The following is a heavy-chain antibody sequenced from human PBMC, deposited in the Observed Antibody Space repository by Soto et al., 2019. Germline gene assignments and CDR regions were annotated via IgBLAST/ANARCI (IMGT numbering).Heavy chain of an antibody. CDR2: ISSSGSTI. V-gene: IGHV3-11*01. J-gene: IGHJ4*02. CDR3: ARGDVRYCSVGSCYSSSVDY. Sequence: GGSLRLSCAASGFTFSDYYMSWIRQAPGKGLEWVSYISSSGSTIYYADSVKGRFTISRDNAKNSLYLQMNSLRAEDTAVYYCARGDVRYCSVGSCYSSSVDYWGQGTLVTVSS. CDR1: GFTFSDYY. D-gene: IGHD2-15*01.